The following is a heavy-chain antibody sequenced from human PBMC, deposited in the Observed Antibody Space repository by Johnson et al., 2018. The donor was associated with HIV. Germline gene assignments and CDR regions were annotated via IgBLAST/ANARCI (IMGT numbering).Heavy chain of an antibody. V-gene: IGHV3-7*01. J-gene: IGHJ3*02. CDR1: GFTFSSYG. CDR3: AEGIAVAGLRGNAFDI. CDR2: IKQDGSEK. Sequence: VQLVESGGGVVQPGGSLRLSCAASGFTFSSYGMHWVRQAPGKGLEWVANIKQDGSEKYYVDSVKGRFTISRDNAKNSLYLQMNSLRAEDTAVYYCAEGIAVAGLRGNAFDIWGQGTMVTVSS. D-gene: IGHD6-19*01.